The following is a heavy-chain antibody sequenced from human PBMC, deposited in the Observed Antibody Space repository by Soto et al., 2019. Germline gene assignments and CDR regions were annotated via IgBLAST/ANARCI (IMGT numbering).Heavy chain of an antibody. J-gene: IGHJ3*02. Sequence: SVKVSCKASGGTFSSYAISWVRQAPGQGLEWMGGIIPIFGTANYAQKFQGRVTITADESTSTAYMELSSLRSEDTAVYYCARGLSYYDSSGLYAFDIWGQGTMVTVSS. V-gene: IGHV1-69*13. CDR1: GGTFSSYA. CDR3: ARGLSYYDSSGLYAFDI. CDR2: IIPIFGTA. D-gene: IGHD3-22*01.